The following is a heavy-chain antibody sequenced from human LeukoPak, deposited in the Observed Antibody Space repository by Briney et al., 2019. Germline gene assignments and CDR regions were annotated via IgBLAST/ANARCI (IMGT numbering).Heavy chain of an antibody. CDR3: ARLSRDFWSGYYLHDAFDI. D-gene: IGHD3-3*01. V-gene: IGHV4-4*09. CDR2: FYTSGST. CDR1: GGSISSYY. J-gene: IGHJ3*02. Sequence: SETLSLTCTVSGGSISSYYWSWIREPPGKGLEWIGYFYTSGSTNYNPSLKSRVTISVDTSKNQFSLKLSSVTAADTAVYYCARLSRDFWSGYYLHDAFDIWGQGTMVTVSS.